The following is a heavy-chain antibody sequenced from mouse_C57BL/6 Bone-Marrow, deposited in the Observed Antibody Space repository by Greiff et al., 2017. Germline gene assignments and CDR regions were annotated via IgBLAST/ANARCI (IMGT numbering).Heavy chain of an antibody. Sequence: EVQLQQSGPVLVKPGASVKMSCKASGYTFTDYYMNWVKQSHGKSLEWIGVINPYNGGTSYNQKFKGKATLTVDKSSSTAYMELNSLTSEDSAVYYCARGTDWYFDVWCTGTTVTVSS. J-gene: IGHJ1*03. CDR1: GYTFTDYY. CDR2: INPYNGGT. D-gene: IGHD2-14*01. V-gene: IGHV1-19*01. CDR3: ARGTDWYFDV.